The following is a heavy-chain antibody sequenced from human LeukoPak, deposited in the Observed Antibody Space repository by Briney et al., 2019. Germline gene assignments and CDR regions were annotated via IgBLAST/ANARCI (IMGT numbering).Heavy chain of an antibody. CDR2: ISGSGGST. Sequence: TGGSLRLSCAASGFTFSNAWMSWVRQAPGKGLEWVSAISGSGGSTYYADSVKGRFTISRDNSKNTLYLQMNSLRAEDTAVYYCAKDDAHIAVAGTNVDAFDIWGQGTMVTVSS. D-gene: IGHD6-19*01. CDR3: AKDDAHIAVAGTNVDAFDI. V-gene: IGHV3-23*01. J-gene: IGHJ3*02. CDR1: GFTFSNAW.